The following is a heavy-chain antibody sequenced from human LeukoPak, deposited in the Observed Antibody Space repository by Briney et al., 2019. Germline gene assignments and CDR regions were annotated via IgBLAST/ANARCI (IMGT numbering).Heavy chain of an antibody. D-gene: IGHD6-6*01. V-gene: IGHV3-74*01. Sequence: GGSLRLSCAASGFTFTDFWMHSVRQAPGKGLGWVSRINSDGRNITYADSVKGRFTISRDNAKNTLYLQMNSLRGEDTAVYDCARSRYSTSSGGFDYWGQGILVTVSS. CDR1: GFTFTDFW. CDR3: ARSRYSTSSGGFDY. J-gene: IGHJ4*02. CDR2: INSDGRNI.